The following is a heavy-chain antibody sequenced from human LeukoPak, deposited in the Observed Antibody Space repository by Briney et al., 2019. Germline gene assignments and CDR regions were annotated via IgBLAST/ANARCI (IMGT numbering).Heavy chain of an antibody. CDR3: ARDGGYYGSGSYYNPSY. J-gene: IGHJ4*02. Sequence: GGPLILSCAASGFTFSSYAMHWVRQAPGKGLEWVAVISYDGSNKYYADSVKGRFTISRDDSKNTLYLQMNSLRAEDTAVYYCARDGGYYGSGSYYNPSYWGQGTLVTVSS. V-gene: IGHV3-30-3*01. CDR2: ISYDGSNK. D-gene: IGHD3-10*01. CDR1: GFTFSSYA.